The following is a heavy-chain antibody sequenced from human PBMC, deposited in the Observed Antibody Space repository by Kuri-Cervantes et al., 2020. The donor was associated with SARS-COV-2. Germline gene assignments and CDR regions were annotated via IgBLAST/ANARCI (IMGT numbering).Heavy chain of an antibody. J-gene: IGHJ6*03. CDR2: IYHSGST. CDR3: ARHSPRSSYYYYDMDV. Sequence: GSLRLSCAVSGYSISSGYYWGWIRQPPGKGLEWIGSIYHSGSTYYNPSLKCRVTISVDTSKNQFSLKLSSVTAADTAVYYCARHSPRSSYYYYDMDVWGKGTTVTVSS. V-gene: IGHV4-38-2*01. CDR1: GYSISSGYY.